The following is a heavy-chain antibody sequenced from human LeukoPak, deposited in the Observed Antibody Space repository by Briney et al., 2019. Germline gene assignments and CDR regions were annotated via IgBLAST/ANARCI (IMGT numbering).Heavy chain of an antibody. J-gene: IGHJ5*02. CDR1: GGTFSSYT. D-gene: IGHD4-11*01. V-gene: IGHV1-69*02. CDR2: IIPILGIA. Sequence: SVKVSCKASGGTFSSYTISWVRQAPGQGLEWMGRIIPILGIANYAQKFQGRVTITADKSTSTAYMELSSLRSEDTAVYYCARAPFVGLQCWFDPWGQGTLVTVSS. CDR3: ARAPFVGLQCWFDP.